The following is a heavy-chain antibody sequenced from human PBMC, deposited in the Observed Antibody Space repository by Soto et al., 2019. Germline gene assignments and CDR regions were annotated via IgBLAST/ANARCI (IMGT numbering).Heavy chain of an antibody. CDR3: ALLTYKWNGMSYYYHGMDV. CDR2: LSPIFGAP. D-gene: IGHD1-20*01. CDR1: GGTFSNYA. J-gene: IGHJ6*02. V-gene: IGHV1-69*01. Sequence: QVQLVQSGAEVKKPGSSMKVSCKASGGTFSNYAISWVRQAPGQGLEWMGGLSPIFGAPNYAQKFQGRVTISADESTGTGHLELSSLRSEATAVYYCALLTYKWNGMSYYYHGMDVWGHGATVTVSS.